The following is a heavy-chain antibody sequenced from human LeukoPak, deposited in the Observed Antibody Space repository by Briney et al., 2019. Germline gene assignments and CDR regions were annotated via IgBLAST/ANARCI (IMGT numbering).Heavy chain of an antibody. CDR3: AKDWLTTVTTKWFDP. CDR1: GFTFSSYG. CDR2: ISYDGSNK. D-gene: IGHD4-17*01. Sequence: PGGSLRLSCAASGFTFSSYGMHWVRQAPGKGLEWVAVISYDGSNKYYADSVKGRFTISRDNSKNTLYLQMNSLRAEDTAVYYCAKDWLTTVTTKWFDPWGQGTLVTVSS. J-gene: IGHJ5*02. V-gene: IGHV3-30*18.